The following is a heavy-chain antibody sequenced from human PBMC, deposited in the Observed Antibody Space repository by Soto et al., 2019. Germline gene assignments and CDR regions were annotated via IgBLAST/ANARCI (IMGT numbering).Heavy chain of an antibody. Sequence: QITLKESGPTLVKPTQTLTLTCTFSGFSLSPSGVGVGWIRQPPGKALEWLALIYWDDDKRYSPSLKRRLTIPKDTSKKQVVLTMTDMDPVDTATYYCAHSFDDGPWFAPWGQGTLVTVSS. D-gene: IGHD4-17*01. CDR3: AHSFDDGPWFAP. CDR1: GFSLSPSGVG. V-gene: IGHV2-5*02. CDR2: IYWDDDK. J-gene: IGHJ5*02.